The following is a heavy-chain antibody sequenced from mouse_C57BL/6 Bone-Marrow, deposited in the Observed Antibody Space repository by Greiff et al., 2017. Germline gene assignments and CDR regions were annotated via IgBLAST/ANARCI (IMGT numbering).Heavy chain of an antibody. V-gene: IGHV5-6*01. CDR2: ISSGGSYT. J-gene: IGHJ4*01. CDR1: GFTFSSYG. Sequence: EVKLVESGGDLVKPGGSLKLSCAASGFTFSSYGMSWVRLTPDKRLEWVATISSGGSYTYYPDSVKGRFTISRDNAKNTLYLQMSSLKSEDTAMYYCARQAMDYWGQGTSVTVSS. CDR3: ARQAMDY.